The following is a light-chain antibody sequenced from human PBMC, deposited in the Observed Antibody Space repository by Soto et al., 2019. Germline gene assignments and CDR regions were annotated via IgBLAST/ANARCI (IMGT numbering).Light chain of an antibody. Sequence: QSALTQPASVSGSPGQSITISCTGSSSDVGGYNYVSWYQQHPGKAPKLIIYEVSNRPSGVSNRFSGSKSGNTASLTISGLQAEDEADYYCSSYTTNSTPYVFGTGTKFTVL. CDR2: EVS. CDR1: SSDVGGYNY. CDR3: SSYTTNSTPYV. V-gene: IGLV2-14*01. J-gene: IGLJ1*01.